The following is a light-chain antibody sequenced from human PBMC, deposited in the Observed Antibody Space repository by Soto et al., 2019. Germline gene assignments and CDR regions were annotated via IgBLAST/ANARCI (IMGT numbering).Light chain of an antibody. CDR3: QQYVNSPRT. Sequence: EIVLTQSPGTLSLSSGERATLSCRASQSVSSSYLAWYQQKPGQAPRLLIYGASSRATGIPDRFSGSGSGTDFTLTISTLEPEDFAVYYCQQYVNSPRTFGQGTKVEIK. J-gene: IGKJ1*01. CDR2: GAS. V-gene: IGKV3-20*01. CDR1: QSVSSSY.